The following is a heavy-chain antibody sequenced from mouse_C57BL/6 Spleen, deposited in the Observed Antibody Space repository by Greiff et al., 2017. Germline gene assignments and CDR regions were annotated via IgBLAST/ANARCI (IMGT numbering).Heavy chain of an antibody. Sequence: VQLQQSGPELVKPGASVKISCKASGYSFTSYYIHWVKQRPGQGLEWIGWIYPGSGNTKYNEKFKGKATLTADTSSSTAYMQLSSLTSEDSAVYYCARENYYGSRQAWFAYWGQGTLVTVSA. CDR3: ARENYYGSRQAWFAY. CDR1: GYSFTSYY. J-gene: IGHJ3*01. CDR2: IYPGSGNT. D-gene: IGHD1-1*01. V-gene: IGHV1-66*01.